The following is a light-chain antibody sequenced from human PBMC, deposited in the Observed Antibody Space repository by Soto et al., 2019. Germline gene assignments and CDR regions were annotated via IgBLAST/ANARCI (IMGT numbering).Light chain of an antibody. V-gene: IGKV3-20*01. CDR3: QQYGSSPST. CDR1: QSVYSTY. Sequence: EIVLTQSPGTLSLSPGDTATLSFRASQSVYSTYLAWYQHKVGQAPRLLIYGSSTSATGIPDRFSGSGSATDFTLTIRRLEPEDFAVYYCQQYGSSPSTFGQGTKVEVK. CDR2: GSS. J-gene: IGKJ1*01.